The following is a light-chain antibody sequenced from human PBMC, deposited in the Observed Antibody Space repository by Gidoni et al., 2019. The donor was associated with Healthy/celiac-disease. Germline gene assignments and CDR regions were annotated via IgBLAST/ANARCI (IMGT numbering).Light chain of an antibody. Sequence: DIQMTQSTSTLSASVGDRVTITCRANQSISSWWAWYQQKPGKAPKLLIYKASSLESGVPSRFSGSGSGTEFTLTISSLQPDDFATYYCQQYNSNSLTFGQGTKVEIK. CDR3: QQYNSNSLT. CDR1: QSISSW. V-gene: IGKV1-5*03. CDR2: KAS. J-gene: IGKJ1*01.